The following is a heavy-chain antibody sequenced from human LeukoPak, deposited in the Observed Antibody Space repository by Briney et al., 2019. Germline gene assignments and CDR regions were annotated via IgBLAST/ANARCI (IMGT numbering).Heavy chain of an antibody. CDR1: GFTFSTYG. D-gene: IGHD3-22*01. Sequence: GGSLRLSCAASGFTFSTYGMHWVRQAPGKGLEWVALIRFDGTNKYYADSVKGRFTISRDNSKNTLYLQMNSLRDEDTAVYYCAKENYYDSSFDYWGQGTLVTVSS. CDR3: AKENYYDSSFDY. CDR2: IRFDGTNK. V-gene: IGHV3-30*02. J-gene: IGHJ4*02.